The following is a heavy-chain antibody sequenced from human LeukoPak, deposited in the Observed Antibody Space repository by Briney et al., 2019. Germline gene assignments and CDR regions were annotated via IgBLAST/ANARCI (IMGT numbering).Heavy chain of an antibody. CDR3: ARTVR. J-gene: IGHJ4*02. CDR2: ISYDGSNK. CDR1: GFTFSSYA. Sequence: AGGSLRLSCAASGFTFSSYAMHWVRRAPGKGLEWVAVISYDGSNKYYADSVKGRFTISRDNSKNTLYLQTNSLRAEDTAVYYCARTVRWGQGTLVTVSS. V-gene: IGHV3-30-3*01.